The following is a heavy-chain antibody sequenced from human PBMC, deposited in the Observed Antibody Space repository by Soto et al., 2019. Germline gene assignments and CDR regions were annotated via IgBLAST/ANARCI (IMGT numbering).Heavy chain of an antibody. CDR3: ARHPSIAAHQYNWFDP. J-gene: IGHJ5*02. CDR2: IYYSGST. D-gene: IGHD6-6*01. Sequence: SETLSLTCTVSGGSISSSSNYWGWIRQPPGKGLERIGSIYYSGSTYYNPSLKSRVTISVDTSKNQFSLRLSSVTAADTAVYYCARHPSIAAHQYNWFDPWGQGTLVTVSS. CDR1: GGSISSSSNY. V-gene: IGHV4-39*01.